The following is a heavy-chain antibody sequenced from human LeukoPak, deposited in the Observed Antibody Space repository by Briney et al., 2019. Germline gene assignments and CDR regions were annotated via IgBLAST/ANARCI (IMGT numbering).Heavy chain of an antibody. V-gene: IGHV3-7*03. Sequence: GGSLRLSRAASGFTFSSYAMSWVRQAPGKGLEWVANINQGENEKYYVDSVRGRFTISRDNTNSSVNLQMNSLRAEDTAVYYCARERDGRYFDYWGQGILVTVSS. CDR2: INQGENEK. CDR1: GFTFSSYA. J-gene: IGHJ4*02. CDR3: ARERDGRYFDY.